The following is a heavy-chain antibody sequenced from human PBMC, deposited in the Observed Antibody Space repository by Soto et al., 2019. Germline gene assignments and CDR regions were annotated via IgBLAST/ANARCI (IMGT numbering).Heavy chain of an antibody. CDR1: GFTFSSYA. D-gene: IGHD2-15*01. Sequence: EVQLLESGGGLVQPGGSMRLSCAASGFTFSSYAMTWVRQAPGKGLGYVSSISNSGGSTYYADSLKGRFTVSRDNSKKTLYLQMNSLRADDTAVYYCANPLAHCSGPTCYGPVTFWGQGTLVTVSS. V-gene: IGHV3-23*01. J-gene: IGHJ4*02. CDR2: ISNSGGST. CDR3: ANPLAHCSGPTCYGPVTF.